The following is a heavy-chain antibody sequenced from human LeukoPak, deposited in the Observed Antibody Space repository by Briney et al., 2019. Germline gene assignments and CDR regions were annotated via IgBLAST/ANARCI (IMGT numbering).Heavy chain of an antibody. J-gene: IGHJ6*02. CDR3: ARGITRGYSYGAYYYYCMDV. CDR1: GGSFSGYY. CDR2: INHSVST. D-gene: IGHD5-18*01. V-gene: IGHV4-34*01. Sequence: SETLSLTCAVYGGSFSGYYWSWIRQPPGKGLEWIGEINHSVSTTYNPSLKSRVTISVKTSKNQFSLKLSSVTAADTAVYYWARGITRGYSYGAYYYYCMDVWGQGTTVTVSS.